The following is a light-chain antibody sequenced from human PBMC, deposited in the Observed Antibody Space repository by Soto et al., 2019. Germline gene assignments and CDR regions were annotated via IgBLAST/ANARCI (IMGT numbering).Light chain of an antibody. CDR1: QSVSSN. CDR3: QQYNDWPLT. J-gene: IGKJ1*01. CDR2: GAF. V-gene: IGKV3-15*01. Sequence: EIVITQSPFTLSVSPGERVTLSCRASQSVSSNLAWYQQKPGQAPSLLIYGAFTRATGIPARFSGTGSGTEFTLTISSLQSEDFALYYCQQYNDWPLTFGQGTKVDIK.